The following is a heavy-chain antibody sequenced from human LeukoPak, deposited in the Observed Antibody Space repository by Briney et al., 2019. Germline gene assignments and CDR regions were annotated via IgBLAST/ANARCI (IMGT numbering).Heavy chain of an antibody. Sequence: SETLSLTCTVSGGSISSGGYYWSWIRQHPGKGLEWIGYIYYSGSTYYNPSLKSRVTISADTSKNQFSLKLSSVTAADTAVYYCARDYYGSGSYFYYYYGMDVWGQGTTVTVSS. CDR1: GGSISSGGYY. CDR2: IYYSGST. CDR3: ARDYYGSGSYFYYYYGMDV. D-gene: IGHD3-10*01. V-gene: IGHV4-31*03. J-gene: IGHJ6*02.